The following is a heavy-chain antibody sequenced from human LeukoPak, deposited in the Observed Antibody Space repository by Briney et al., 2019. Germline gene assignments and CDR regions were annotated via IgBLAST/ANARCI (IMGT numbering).Heavy chain of an antibody. CDR1: GGSISSYY. D-gene: IGHD6-13*01. CDR3: ARGFSAADFDY. CDR2: IYYSGST. J-gene: IGHJ4*02. Sequence: SETRSLTCTVSGGSISSYYWSWIRQPPGKGLEWIGYIYYSGSTNYNPSLKSRVTISVDTSKNQFSLKLTSVTAADTAVYYCARGFSAADFDYWGQGTLVTVSS. V-gene: IGHV4-59*13.